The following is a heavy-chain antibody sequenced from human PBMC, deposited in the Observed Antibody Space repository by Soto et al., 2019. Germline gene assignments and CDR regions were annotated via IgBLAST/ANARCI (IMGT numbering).Heavy chain of an antibody. CDR3: ARGPIGDAAMVTNYFDY. V-gene: IGHV3-30-3*01. CDR1: GFTFSNYA. J-gene: IGHJ4*02. CDR2: LSYDGNNI. D-gene: IGHD5-18*01. Sequence: QVRLVESGGGVVQPGRSLRLSCAASGFTFSNYAIHWVRQAPGKGLEWVAVLSYDGNNIHYADSVKGRFTVSRDNSKNTLFLQMNSLRAEDTALYYCARGPIGDAAMVTNYFDYWGQGTLVTVSS.